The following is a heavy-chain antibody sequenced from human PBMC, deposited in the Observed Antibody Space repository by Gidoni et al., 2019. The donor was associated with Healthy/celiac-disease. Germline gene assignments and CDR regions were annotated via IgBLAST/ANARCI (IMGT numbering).Heavy chain of an antibody. D-gene: IGHD2-15*01. CDR1: GGTFSSYA. CDR3: ARDSQVEAYRQNWYFDL. V-gene: IGHV1-69*06. Sequence: QVQLVQSGAEVKKPGYSEKVSCKASGGTFSSYAISWGRQAPGQGLEWMGGIIPNFGTANYPQEFQGRVKDTADKSPSTAYMGLSSLRSEETAVYYRARDSQVEAYRQNWYFDLWGRGTLVTVSS. J-gene: IGHJ2*01. CDR2: IIPNFGTA.